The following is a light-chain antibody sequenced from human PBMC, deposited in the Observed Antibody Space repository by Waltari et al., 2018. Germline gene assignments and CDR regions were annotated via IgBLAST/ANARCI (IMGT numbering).Light chain of an antibody. J-gene: IGKJ2*01. CDR2: GGS. CDR1: QNINTY. V-gene: IGKV1-5*01. CDR3: QRYNSYSNT. Sequence: DIQMTQSPSTLSASVGDRVTITCRAIQNINTYLAWYQHKPGKAPKLLIYGGSTLESGVPLRFSGSGSGTEFTLTISSLQPDDFATYYCQRYNSYSNTFGQGTKLEIK.